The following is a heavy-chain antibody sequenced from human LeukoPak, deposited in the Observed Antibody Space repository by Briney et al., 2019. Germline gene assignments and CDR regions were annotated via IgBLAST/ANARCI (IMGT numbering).Heavy chain of an antibody. CDR1: GGSISSYY. V-gene: IGHV4-4*07. Sequence: SETLSLTCAVSGGSISSYYWSWIRQPAGKGLDWIGRIYTSGSTNYNPSLKSRVTMSVDTSKNQFSLKLSSVTAADTAVYYCARGALSYYDSSGYYRDYWGQGTLVTVSS. J-gene: IGHJ4*02. D-gene: IGHD3-22*01. CDR2: IYTSGST. CDR3: ARGALSYYDSSGYYRDY.